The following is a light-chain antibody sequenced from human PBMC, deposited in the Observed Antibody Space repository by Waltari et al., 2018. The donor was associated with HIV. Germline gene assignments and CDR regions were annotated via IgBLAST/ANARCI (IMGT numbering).Light chain of an antibody. V-gene: IGKV1-9*01. J-gene: IGKJ4*01. CDR3: QQHNSFPIT. CDR2: AAS. CDR1: EPIRSD. Sequence: DIQLTPSPAILSASVGDRVPIICRASEPIRSDLAWFQQKAGKAPKRLIFAASTLHTGVPQRFSGSGSGTQFTLTVTSLQPEDFATYFCQQHNSFPITFGGGTKV.